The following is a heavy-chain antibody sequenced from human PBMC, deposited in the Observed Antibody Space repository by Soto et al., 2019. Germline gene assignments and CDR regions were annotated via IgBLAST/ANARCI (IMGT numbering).Heavy chain of an antibody. D-gene: IGHD4-17*01. CDR1: GFTFSSYS. CDR2: ISSSSSTI. V-gene: IGHV3-48*01. CDR3: ARDQGAPDPDDGDYEYYFDY. J-gene: IGHJ4*02. Sequence: PGGSLRLSCAASGFTFSSYSMNWVRQAPGKGLEWVSYISSSSSTIYYADSVKGRFTISRDNAKNSLYLQMNSLRAEDTAVYYCARDQGAPDPDDGDYEYYFDYWGQGTLVTVSS.